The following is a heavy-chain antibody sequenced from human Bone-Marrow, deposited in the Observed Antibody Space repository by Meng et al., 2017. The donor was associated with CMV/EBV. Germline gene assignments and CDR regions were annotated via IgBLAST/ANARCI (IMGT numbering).Heavy chain of an antibody. V-gene: IGHV1-18*01. D-gene: IGHD3-22*01. CDR3: ARDLGSGYSYYFDY. J-gene: IGHJ4*02. CDR2: ISGYNGNT. Sequence: ASGYTFTSYGISWVRQAPGQGLEWMGWISGYNGNTNYAQKLQGRVTMTTDTSTSTAYMELSSLRSEDTAVYYCARDLGSGYSYYFDYWGQGTLVTVSS. CDR1: GYTFTSYG.